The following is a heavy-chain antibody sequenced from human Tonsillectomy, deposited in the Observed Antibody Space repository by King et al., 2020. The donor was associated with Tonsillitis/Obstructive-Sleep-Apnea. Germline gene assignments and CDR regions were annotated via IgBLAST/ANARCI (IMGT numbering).Heavy chain of an antibody. Sequence: QLQESGPGLVKPSETLSLTCTVSGGSISSYYWSWIRQPPGKGLEWIGYIYYSGSTNYNPSLKSRVTISVDTSKNQFSLKLSSVTAADTAVYYCARHAHYGSGNHYSESGYYYGMDVWGQGTTVTVS. CDR2: IYYSGST. CDR3: ARHAHYGSGNHYSESGYYYGMDV. V-gene: IGHV4-59*01. J-gene: IGHJ6*02. D-gene: IGHD3-10*01. CDR1: GGSISSYY.